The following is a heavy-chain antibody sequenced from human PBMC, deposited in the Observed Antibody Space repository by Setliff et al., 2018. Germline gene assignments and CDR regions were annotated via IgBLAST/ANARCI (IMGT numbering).Heavy chain of an antibody. J-gene: IGHJ4*02. D-gene: IGHD2-15*01. Sequence: SETLSLTCTVSGDSISGDYWSWIRQPPGKGLEWIGFIHYSGSTNYNPALKRRVTISLDTPKNQFSLRLISVTAADTAVYYCARTRYGLGGRPYWGQGTLVTVSS. V-gene: IGHV4-59*01. CDR3: ARTRYGLGGRPY. CDR1: GDSISGDY. CDR2: IHYSGST.